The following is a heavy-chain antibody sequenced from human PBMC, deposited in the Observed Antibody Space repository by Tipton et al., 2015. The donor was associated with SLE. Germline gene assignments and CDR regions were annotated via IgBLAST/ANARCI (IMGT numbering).Heavy chain of an antibody. J-gene: IGHJ3*02. D-gene: IGHD2-21*01. CDR2: IYYSGST. Sequence: TLSLTCTVSGGSISSYYWSRIRQPPGKGLEWIGYIYYSGSTNYNPSLKSRVTISVDTSKNQFSLKLSSVTAADTAVYYCARHSEEAFDIWGQGTMVTVSS. CDR1: GGSISSYY. CDR3: ARHSEEAFDI. V-gene: IGHV4-59*07.